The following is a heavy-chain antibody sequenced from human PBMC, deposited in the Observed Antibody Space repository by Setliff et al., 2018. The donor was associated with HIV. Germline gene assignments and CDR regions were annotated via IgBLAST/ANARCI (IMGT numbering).Heavy chain of an antibody. Sequence: SETLSLTCAVSGYSISSGYYWGWIRQPPGKGREWIGSIYHSGSTYYNPSLKSRVTISVDTSKNQFSLKLSSVTAADTAVYYCARMYSGYDWSPAGARTRYFDYWGQGTLVTVSS. J-gene: IGHJ4*02. CDR2: IYHSGST. CDR1: GYSISSGYY. CDR3: ARMYSGYDWSPAGARTRYFDY. V-gene: IGHV4-38-2*01. D-gene: IGHD5-12*01.